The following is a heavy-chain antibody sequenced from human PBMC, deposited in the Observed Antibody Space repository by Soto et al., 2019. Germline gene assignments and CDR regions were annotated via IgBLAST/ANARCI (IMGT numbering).Heavy chain of an antibody. Sequence: PGGSLRLSCSASGFTFSSYAMSWVRQAPGKGLEWVSAISGSGGSTYYADSVKGRFTISRDNSKNTLYLQMNSLRAEDTAVYYCAKEYSSSWYASIYPNWFDPWGQGTLVTVSS. CDR3: AKEYSSSWYASIYPNWFDP. CDR2: ISGSGGST. J-gene: IGHJ5*02. D-gene: IGHD6-13*01. CDR1: GFTFSSYA. V-gene: IGHV3-23*01.